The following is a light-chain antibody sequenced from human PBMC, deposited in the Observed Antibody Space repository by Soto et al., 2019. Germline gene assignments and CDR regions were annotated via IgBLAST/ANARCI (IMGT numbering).Light chain of an antibody. Sequence: QSVLTQPPSASGSPGQSVTISCTGTSSDVGAYDCVSWYRHHPGKAPKLIIYEGTERPSGISPRFSGSKSGNTASLTISGLQAEDEADYYCSSYTSSSIYVFGSGTKVTV. V-gene: IGLV2-23*01. J-gene: IGLJ1*01. CDR2: EGT. CDR3: SSYTSSSIYV. CDR1: SSDVGAYDC.